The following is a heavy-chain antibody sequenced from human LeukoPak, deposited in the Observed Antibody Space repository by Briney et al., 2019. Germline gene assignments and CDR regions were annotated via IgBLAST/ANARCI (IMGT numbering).Heavy chain of an antibody. CDR3: ARGLYSSTTYYFDY. D-gene: IGHD6-13*01. CDR1: GFTSSSYW. J-gene: IGHJ4*02. V-gene: IGHV3-7*03. Sequence: GGSLRLSCAAAGFTSSSYWMSWVRRAPGKGLEWVANIKKDGSEKYYVDSVKGRFTISRDNAKNSLYLQMNSLRAEDTAVYYCARGLYSSTTYYFDYWGQGTLVTVSS. CDR2: IKKDGSEK.